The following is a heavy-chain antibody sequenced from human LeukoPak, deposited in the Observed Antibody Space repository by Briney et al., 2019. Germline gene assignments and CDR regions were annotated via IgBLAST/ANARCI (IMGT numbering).Heavy chain of an antibody. CDR1: GITLSNYG. Sequence: PGGSLRLSCEVSGITLSNYGMSWVGQAPGKGLEWVAGLSGSGGGTNYADSVKGRFTISRDNAKNTLYLQMNSLRAEDTAVYFCAKRGVVIRVILVGFHKEAYYFDSWGQGALVPVSS. J-gene: IGHJ4*02. V-gene: IGHV3-23*01. CDR2: LSGSGGGT. D-gene: IGHD3-10*01. CDR3: AKRGVVIRVILVGFHKEAYYFDS.